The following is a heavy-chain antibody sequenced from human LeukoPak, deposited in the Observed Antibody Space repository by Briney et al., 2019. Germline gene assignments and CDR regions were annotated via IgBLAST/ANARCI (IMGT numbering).Heavy chain of an antibody. D-gene: IGHD2-2*01. J-gene: IGHJ6*02. CDR1: GFTFSSYW. Sequence: GGSLRLSCAASGFTFSSYWMHWVRQAPGKGLVWVSRINSDGSSTSYADSVKGRFTISRDNAKNTLYLQMNSLRAKDTAVYYCARERGYCSSTSCPYYYYYGMDVWGQGTTVTVSS. CDR2: INSDGSST. V-gene: IGHV3-74*01. CDR3: ARERGYCSSTSCPYYYYYGMDV.